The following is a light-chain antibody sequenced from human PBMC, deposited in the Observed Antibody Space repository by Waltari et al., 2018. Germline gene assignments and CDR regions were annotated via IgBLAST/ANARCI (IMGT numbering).Light chain of an antibody. J-gene: IGLJ2*01. CDR1: SRDVGGYTY. V-gene: IGLV2-11*01. CDR2: DVS. Sequence: QAALTQPRSVSGSPGQSVPISCTGTSRDVGGYTYLSWYQQHAGKAPKLMIYDVSKRPSGVPDRFSGSKSGNTASLTISGLQAEDEADYYCCSYAGSYTLVFGGGTKLTVL. CDR3: CSYAGSYTLV.